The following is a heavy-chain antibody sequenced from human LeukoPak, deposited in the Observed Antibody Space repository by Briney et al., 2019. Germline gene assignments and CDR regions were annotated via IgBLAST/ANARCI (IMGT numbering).Heavy chain of an antibody. CDR2: IYYSGSA. CDR3: ARADCSSTSCYGLDV. CDR1: GVSISSYY. J-gene: IGHJ6*02. Sequence: SETLSLTCTVSGVSISSYYWSWIRQPPGKGLEWIGYIYYSGSANYNPSLKSRVTISVDTSKNQFSLKLSSVTAADTAVYYCARADCSSTSCYGLDVWGQGTTVTVSS. V-gene: IGHV4-59*01. D-gene: IGHD2-2*01.